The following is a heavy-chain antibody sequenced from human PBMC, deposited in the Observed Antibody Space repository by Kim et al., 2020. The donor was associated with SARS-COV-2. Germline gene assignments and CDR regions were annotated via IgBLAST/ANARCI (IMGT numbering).Heavy chain of an antibody. CDR3: ARHVGRRPKLGDVYYYYYYMDV. Sequence: SKTLSLTCTVSGGSISSSSYYWGWIRQPPGKGLEWIGSIYYSGSTYYNPSLKSRVTISVDTSKNQFSLKLSSVTAADTAVYYCARHVGRRPKLGDVYYYYYYMDVWGKGTTVTVSS. D-gene: IGHD2-21*01. V-gene: IGHV4-39*01. J-gene: IGHJ6*03. CDR2: IYYSGST. CDR1: GGSISSSSYY.